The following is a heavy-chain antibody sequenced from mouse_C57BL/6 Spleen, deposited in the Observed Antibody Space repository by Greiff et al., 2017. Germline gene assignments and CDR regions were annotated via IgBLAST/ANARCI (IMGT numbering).Heavy chain of an antibody. CDR2: IDPEDGET. CDR1: GFNIKDYY. Sequence: EVKVEESGAELVKPGASVKLSCTASGFNIKDYYMHWVKQRTEQGLEWIGRIDPEDGETKYAPKFQGKATITADTSSNTAYLQLSSLTSEDTAVYYCAEEREAQAPAWFAYWGQGTLVTVSA. J-gene: IGHJ3*01. V-gene: IGHV14-2*01. D-gene: IGHD3-2*02. CDR3: AEEREAQAPAWFAY.